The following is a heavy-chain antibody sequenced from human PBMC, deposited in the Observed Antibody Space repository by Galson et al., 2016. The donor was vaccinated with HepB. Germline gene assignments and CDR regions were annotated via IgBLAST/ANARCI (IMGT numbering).Heavy chain of an antibody. D-gene: IGHD3-3*01. Sequence: QSGAEVKKPGESLKISCKASGYSFSSSWIAWVRQMPGKGLGWMGVIYPRDSDTRYSPSFQGQVSISADKSISTAYLQWSSLKASDTAMYFCVRGGDFWSGYPDYWGQGTLVTVSS. J-gene: IGHJ4*02. V-gene: IGHV5-51*01. CDR2: IYPRDSDT. CDR1: GYSFSSSW. CDR3: VRGGDFWSGYPDY.